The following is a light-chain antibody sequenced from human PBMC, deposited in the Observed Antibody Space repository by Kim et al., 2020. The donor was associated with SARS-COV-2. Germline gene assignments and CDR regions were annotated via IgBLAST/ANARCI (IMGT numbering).Light chain of an antibody. CDR2: DVS. CDR3: SSYTSSSTLYV. V-gene: IGLV2-14*03. Sequence: QSLTSSCTGTSSDVGGYNYVSWYQQHPGKAPILMIYDVSNRPSGVSNRFSGSKSGNTASLTISGLQAEDEADYYCSSYTSSSTLYVFGTGTKVTVL. CDR1: SSDVGGYNY. J-gene: IGLJ1*01.